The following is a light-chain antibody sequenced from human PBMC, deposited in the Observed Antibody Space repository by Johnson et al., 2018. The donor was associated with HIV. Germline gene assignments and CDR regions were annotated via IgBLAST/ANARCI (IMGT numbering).Light chain of an antibody. V-gene: IGLV1-51*02. J-gene: IGLJ1*01. CDR2: ENN. CDR1: SSNVGNNY. Sequence: HSVLTQPPSVSAAPGQKVTIYCSGSSSNVGNNYVSWYQQLPGTAPKLLIYENNKRPSGIPDRFSGSKSGTSATLGITGLRTVDEADYYCGTWDSSLSAGVFGTGTKVTVL. CDR3: GTWDSSLSAGV.